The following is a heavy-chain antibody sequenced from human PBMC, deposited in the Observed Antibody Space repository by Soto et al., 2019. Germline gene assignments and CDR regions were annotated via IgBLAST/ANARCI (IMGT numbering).Heavy chain of an antibody. Sequence: QVQLVQSGAEVKNPGASVKVSCKASGYTFTRYGIGWARQAPGQGLAWMGWINTYNGNTNYAQNVQGRVTLTTDTATSTAYMELRSLISNDTAIYYCAMLDAYVTPSPQYVWGQGTTVIVSS. V-gene: IGHV1-18*01. CDR2: INTYNGNT. D-gene: IGHD3-16*01. CDR1: GYTFTRYG. J-gene: IGHJ6*02. CDR3: AMLDAYVTPSPQYV.